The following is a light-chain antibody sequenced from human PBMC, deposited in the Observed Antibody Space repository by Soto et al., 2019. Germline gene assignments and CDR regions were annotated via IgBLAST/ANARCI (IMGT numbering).Light chain of an antibody. CDR3: CSYAGTSTRWV. Sequence: QSVLTQPASVSGSPGQSITVPCSGTSSDVGSSNLVSWYQQHPGKAPKLMIFDVSKRPSGVSNRFSGSKSGNTASLTISGLQAEDEAEYYCCSYAGTSTRWVFGGGTQLTVL. CDR1: SSDVGSSNL. CDR2: DVS. V-gene: IGLV2-23*02. J-gene: IGLJ3*02.